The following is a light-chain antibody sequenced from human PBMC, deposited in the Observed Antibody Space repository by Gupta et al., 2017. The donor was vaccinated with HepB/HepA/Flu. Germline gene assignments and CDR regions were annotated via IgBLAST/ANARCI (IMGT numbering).Light chain of an antibody. CDR2: EVN. Sequence: QSALTQPASVSGSPGQSITISCTGSSNDIGSHNVVSWYQQHPGKAPKLILSEVNRRPSGVSNRFSGSKSGNTASLTISVLEAEDEDYYYSCSYALSFTYVFGTGTKVTVL. V-gene: IGLV2-23*02. CDR3: CSYALSFTYV. CDR1: SNDIGSHNV. J-gene: IGLJ1*01.